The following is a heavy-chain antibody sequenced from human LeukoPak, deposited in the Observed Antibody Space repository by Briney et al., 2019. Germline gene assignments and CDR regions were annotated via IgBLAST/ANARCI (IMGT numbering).Heavy chain of an antibody. D-gene: IGHD4-23*01. CDR2: ISTYNGNT. CDR3: ARDDYGGNSGLFDY. Sequence: ASVKVSCKASGYIFRNYGVSWVRQAPGQGLEWMGWISTYNGNTKYAQKFEVRITMSTDTSTSTAYMELRSLTSADTAVYYCARDDYGGNSGLFDYWGQGTLITVSS. CDR1: GYIFRNYG. J-gene: IGHJ4*02. V-gene: IGHV1-18*01.